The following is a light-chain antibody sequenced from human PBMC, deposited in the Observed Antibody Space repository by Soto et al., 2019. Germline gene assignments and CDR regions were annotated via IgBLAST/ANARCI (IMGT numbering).Light chain of an antibody. CDR3: QKYNSAPWT. Sequence: DIQMTQSPSSLSASLGXRVXITCRESQGIRNYLAWYKNKTAKVHKLLIYAASTLKSGVTSRLSGSGYATDFTLKISSLQPEDVATYYCQKYNSAPWTFGQGTKV. J-gene: IGKJ1*01. CDR1: QGIRNY. V-gene: IGKV1-27*01. CDR2: AAS.